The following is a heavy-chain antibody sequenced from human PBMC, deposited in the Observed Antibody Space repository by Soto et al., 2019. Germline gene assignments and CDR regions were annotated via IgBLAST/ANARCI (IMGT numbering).Heavy chain of an antibody. CDR3: ARDPRTTYYYLAFDI. J-gene: IGHJ3*02. D-gene: IGHD3-10*01. CDR1: GGTFSSYA. CDR2: IIPIFGTA. V-gene: IGHV1-69*13. Sequence: SVKLSCKASGGTFSSYAISWVRQAPGQGLEWMGGIIPIFGTANYAQKFQGRVTITADESTSTAYMELSSLRSEDTAVYYCARDPRTTYYYLAFDIWGQGTMVTVSS.